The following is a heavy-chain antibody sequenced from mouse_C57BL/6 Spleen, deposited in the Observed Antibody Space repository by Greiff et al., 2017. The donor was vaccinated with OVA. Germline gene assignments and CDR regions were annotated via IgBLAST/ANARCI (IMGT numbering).Heavy chain of an antibody. J-gene: IGHJ2*01. CDR2: IDPSDSYT. CDR1: GYTFTSYW. Sequence: QVQLQQPGAELVMPGASVKLSCKASGYTFTSYWMHWVKQRPGQGLEWIGEIDPSDSYTNYNQKFKGKSTLTVDKSSSTPYMQLSSLTSEDSAVYYCARGEGGAGYFDYWGQGTTLTVSS. CDR3: ARGEGGAGYFDY. V-gene: IGHV1-69*01.